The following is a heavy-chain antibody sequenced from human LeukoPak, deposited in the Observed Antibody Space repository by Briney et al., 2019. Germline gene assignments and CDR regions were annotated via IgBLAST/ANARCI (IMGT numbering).Heavy chain of an antibody. Sequence: GGSLRLSCAASGFTFSSYSMNWVRQAPGKGLEWVSSISSSSSYIYYADSVKGRFTISRDNAKNSLYLQMNSLRAEDTAVYYCARDKWLTTTHYFDYWGQGTLVTASS. CDR2: ISSSSSYI. V-gene: IGHV3-21*01. CDR3: ARDKWLTTTHYFDY. CDR1: GFTFSSYS. D-gene: IGHD4-11*01. J-gene: IGHJ4*02.